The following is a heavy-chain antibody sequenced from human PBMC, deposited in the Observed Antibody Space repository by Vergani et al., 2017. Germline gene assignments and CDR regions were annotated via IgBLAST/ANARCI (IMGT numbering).Heavy chain of an antibody. CDR3: ARAWYYDSSGYQANDDY. D-gene: IGHD3-22*01. Sequence: EVQLVESGGGLVQPGGSLRLSCAASGFTFSSYAMSWVRQGPGKGLEWVSAISGSSGSTYYADSVKGRVTISRDNSTSTVYMELSSLRSEDTAVYYCARAWYYDSSGYQANDDYWGQGTLVTVSS. V-gene: IGHV3-23*04. J-gene: IGHJ4*02. CDR1: GFTFSSYA. CDR2: ISGSSGST.